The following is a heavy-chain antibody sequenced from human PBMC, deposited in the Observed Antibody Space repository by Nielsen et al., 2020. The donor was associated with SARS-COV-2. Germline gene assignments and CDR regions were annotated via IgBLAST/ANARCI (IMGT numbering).Heavy chain of an antibody. CDR1: GYTFTSYY. J-gene: IGHJ5*02. CDR3: ATGRVTGTTEWFDP. Sequence: ASVKVSCKASGYTFTSYYMHWVRQAPGQGLEWMGIINPSGGSTSYAQKFQGRVTMTEDTSTDTAYMELSSLRSEDTAVYYCATGRVTGTTEWFDPWGQGTLVTVSS. V-gene: IGHV1-46*01. CDR2: INPSGGST. D-gene: IGHD1-7*01.